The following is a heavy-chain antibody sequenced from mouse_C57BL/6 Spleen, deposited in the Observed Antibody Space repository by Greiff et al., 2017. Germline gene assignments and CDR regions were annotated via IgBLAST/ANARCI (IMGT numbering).Heavy chain of an antibody. CDR3: TRDGSVVATEYFDY. D-gene: IGHD1-1*01. CDR1: GFTFSSYA. J-gene: IGHJ2*01. V-gene: IGHV5-9-1*02. Sequence: EVKLVESGEGLVKPGGSLKLSCAASGFTFSSYAMSWVRQTPEKRLEWVAYISSGGDYIYYADTVKGRFTISRDNARNTLYLQMSSLKSEDTAMYYCTRDGSVVATEYFDYWGQGTTLTVSS. CDR2: ISSGGDYI.